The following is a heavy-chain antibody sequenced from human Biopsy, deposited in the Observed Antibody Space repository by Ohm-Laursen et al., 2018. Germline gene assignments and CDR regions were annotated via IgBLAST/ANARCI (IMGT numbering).Heavy chain of an antibody. V-gene: IGHV1-69*06. CDR3: AIKLTGYFHH. Sequence: ASSVKVSCKAPGGTFSNYGVNWVRQALGQGLEWLGGNIPILGTGNYAQKFQDRVTVAADTSTSTATMELRSLRSDDTAVYYCAIKLTGYFHHWGQGTLVIVSS. D-gene: IGHD3-9*01. J-gene: IGHJ1*01. CDR2: NIPILGTG. CDR1: GGTFSNYG.